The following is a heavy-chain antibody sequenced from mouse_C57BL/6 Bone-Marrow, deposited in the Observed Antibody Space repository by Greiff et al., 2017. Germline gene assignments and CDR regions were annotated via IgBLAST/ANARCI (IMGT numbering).Heavy chain of an antibody. CDR1: GYTFTSYG. D-gene: IGHD1-1*01. V-gene: IGHV1-81*01. Sequence: QVQLQQSGAELARPGASVKLSCKASGYTFTSYGISWVKQRTGQGLEWIGEIYPRSGNTYYNEKFTGKATLTAGKSSSTAYMELRSLASEDSAVYFCARGSGLTTVVAGAMDYGGQGTSVTVSS. CDR3: ARGSGLTTVVAGAMDY. J-gene: IGHJ4*01. CDR2: IYPRSGNT.